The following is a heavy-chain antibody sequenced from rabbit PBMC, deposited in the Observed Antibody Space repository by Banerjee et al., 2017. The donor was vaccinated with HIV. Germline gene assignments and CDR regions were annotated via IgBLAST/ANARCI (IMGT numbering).Heavy chain of an antibody. V-gene: IGHV1S40*01. D-gene: IGHD3-1*01. CDR2: FYNGDGST. CDR1: GFSFSSNA. CDR3: ARDGVGYTFDLEL. Sequence: QSLEESGGDLVKPGASLTLTCTASGFSFSSNAMCWVRQAPGKGPEWIACFYNGDGSTYYASWAKGRFTISKTSSTTVTLKMTSLTVADTATYFCARDGVGYTFDLELWGPGTLVTVS. J-gene: IGHJ4*01.